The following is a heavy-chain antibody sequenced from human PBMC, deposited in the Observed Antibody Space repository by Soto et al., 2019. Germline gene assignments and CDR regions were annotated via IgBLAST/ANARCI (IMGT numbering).Heavy chain of an antibody. V-gene: IGHV4-31*03. Sequence: SETLSLTCTVSGASVSTSVYYWTWIRQHPGKGLEWIGYIDNTGSAYYNPSLTGRVDISVDTSKNQFSLNLQSLTAADTAFYYCAGAVSDFDVRRYRTSYFDQWGQGIQVTVSS. CDR1: GASVSTSVYY. D-gene: IGHD3-10*02. CDR2: IDNTGSA. J-gene: IGHJ4*02. CDR3: AGAVSDFDVRRYRTSYFDQ.